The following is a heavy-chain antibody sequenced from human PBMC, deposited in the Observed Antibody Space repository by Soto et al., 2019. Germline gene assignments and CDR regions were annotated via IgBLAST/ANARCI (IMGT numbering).Heavy chain of an antibody. CDR2: ILYYASNK. CDR1: GFSFSSYA. CDR3: AKEDPSGRYSLDY. V-gene: IGHV3-30-3*01. J-gene: IGHJ4*02. Sequence: GGSPKLSCAAPGFSFSSYALHWVRQAPGKGLEGGAVILYYASNKYYADSVKGRFTISRDNSKNKLYLQMNSLRIEETAVYFCAKEDPSGRYSLDYWGQGSQVIV. D-gene: IGHD1-26*01.